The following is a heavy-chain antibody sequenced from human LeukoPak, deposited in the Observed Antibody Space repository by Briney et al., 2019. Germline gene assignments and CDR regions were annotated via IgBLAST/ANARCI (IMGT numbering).Heavy chain of an antibody. D-gene: IGHD4-17*01. J-gene: IGHJ4*02. V-gene: IGHV4-31*03. CDR3: ARLFYGDYYFDY. CDR2: IYYSGST. Sequence: SETLSLTCTVSGGSISSGGYYWSWIRQHPGKGLEWIGYIYYSGSTYYNPSLKSRITISVDTSKNQFSLKLSSVTAADTAVYYCARLFYGDYYFDYWGQGTLVTVSS. CDR1: GGSISSGGYY.